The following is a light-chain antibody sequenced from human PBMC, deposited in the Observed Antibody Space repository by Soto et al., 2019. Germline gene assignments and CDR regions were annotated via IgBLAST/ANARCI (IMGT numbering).Light chain of an antibody. CDR1: SSDVGGYNY. CDR3: SSYISTSTLNV. V-gene: IGLV2-14*03. Sequence: QSALTQPASVSGSPGHSITISCSGTSSDVGGYNYVSWYQQHPGKAPKLMIYDVSNRPSGVSNRFSGSKSGNTASLTISGLQAXXXAXYYCSSYISTSTLNVFGTGTKLTVL. J-gene: IGLJ1*01. CDR2: DVS.